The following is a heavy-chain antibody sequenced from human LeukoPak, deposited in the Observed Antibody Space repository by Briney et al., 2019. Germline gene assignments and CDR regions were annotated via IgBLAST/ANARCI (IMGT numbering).Heavy chain of an antibody. CDR2: ISSSGSNM. CDR3: ARDYLVVPAAMWWFDP. CDR1: GFTFSSYS. V-gene: IGHV3-21*01. D-gene: IGHD2-2*01. J-gene: IGHJ5*02. Sequence: GGSLRLSCAASGFTFSSYSMNWVRQAPGKGLEWISSISSSGSNMFYADSVKGRFTVSGDNAKNSLYLQMNSLRAEDTALYYCARDYLVVPAAMWWFDPRGQGTLVTVSS.